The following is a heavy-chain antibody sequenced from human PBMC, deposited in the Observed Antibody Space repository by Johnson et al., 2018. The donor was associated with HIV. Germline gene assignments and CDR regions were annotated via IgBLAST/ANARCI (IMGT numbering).Heavy chain of an antibody. D-gene: IGHD4-17*01. CDR2: ISGSGGDT. J-gene: IGHJ3*02. CDR3: ARGSGVLTGGDSDAFDI. CDR1: GFTFSSYA. Sequence: VQLVESGGGVVQPGRSLRLSCAASGFTFSSYAMSWVRQAPGKGLEWVSAISGSGGDTYYADSVKGRFTISRDRSKNTLYLQMNSLRAEDTAVYYCARGSGVLTGGDSDAFDIWGQGTMVTVSS. V-gene: IGHV3-23*04.